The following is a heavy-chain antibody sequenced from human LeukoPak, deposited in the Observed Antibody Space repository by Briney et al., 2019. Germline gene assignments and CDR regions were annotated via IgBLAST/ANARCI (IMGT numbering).Heavy chain of an antibody. CDR3: ARGLSDYYYDSSGYPL. CDR2: INTNTGNP. Sequence: ASLKVSCKASGDTFTGYAMNWVRQAPGQGLEWMGWINTNTGNPTYAEGFTGRFVFSLDTSVSTAYLQSSGLKAEDTAVYYCARGLSDYYYDSSGYPLWGLGTLVTVSS. CDR1: GDTFTGYA. J-gene: IGHJ4*02. D-gene: IGHD3-22*01. V-gene: IGHV7-4-1*02.